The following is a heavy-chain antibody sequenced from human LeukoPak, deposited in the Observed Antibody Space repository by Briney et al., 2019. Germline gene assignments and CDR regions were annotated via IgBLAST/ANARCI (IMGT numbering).Heavy chain of an antibody. Sequence: PGGSLRLSCAASGFTFTSYSMNWVRQAPGKGLEWFSTISGGGGSTYYADSVKGRFTISRDNSKNTLYLQVNSLRPEDTAVYYCAKGGKWDVTPFDYWGQGTLVTVSS. CDR1: GFTFTSYS. V-gene: IGHV3-23*01. D-gene: IGHD1-26*01. CDR2: ISGGGGST. CDR3: AKGGKWDVTPFDY. J-gene: IGHJ4*02.